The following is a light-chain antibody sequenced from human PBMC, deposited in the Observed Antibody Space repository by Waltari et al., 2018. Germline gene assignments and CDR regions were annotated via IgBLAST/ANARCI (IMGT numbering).Light chain of an antibody. CDR3: GTWDSSLSGAV. V-gene: IGLV1-51*02. Sequence: QSLLTQAPSASGTPGQTVTISCSGSSSNIGSNTVNWYQQLPGTAPKLLIYENTGRPSGIPGRFSGSKSGTSATLDITGLQAGDEADYYCGTWDSSLSGAVFGGGTHLTVL. CDR1: SSNIGSNT. CDR2: ENT. J-gene: IGLJ7*01.